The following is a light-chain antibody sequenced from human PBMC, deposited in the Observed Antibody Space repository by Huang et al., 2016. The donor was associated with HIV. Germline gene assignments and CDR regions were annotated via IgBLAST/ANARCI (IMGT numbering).Light chain of an antibody. J-gene: IGKJ1*01. CDR3: MQASHGAAT. V-gene: IGKV2-30*01. CDR1: QSLVYGDGNIY. CDR2: KLA. Sequence: DVLLTQSPLSLPVTLGQPAFITCKSNQSLVYGDGNIYLNWFHQRPGHSPRRLIYKLASRDSGVPDRVSAGGSGTGFTLWISEVEAEDVGDYYCMQASHGAATCGQGTRVDIK.